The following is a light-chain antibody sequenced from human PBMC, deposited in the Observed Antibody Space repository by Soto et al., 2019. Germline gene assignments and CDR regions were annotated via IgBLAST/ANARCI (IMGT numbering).Light chain of an antibody. CDR1: QSVSSSY. Sequence: DIVLTQSPGTLSLSPGERATLSCRASQSVSSSYLAWYQQKPGQAPRLLIYGASSSATGIPDRFSGSGSGTDFTLTISRLEPEDFAVYSCQQYGSSPRTFGQGTKVEIK. J-gene: IGKJ1*01. V-gene: IGKV3-20*01. CDR3: QQYGSSPRT. CDR2: GAS.